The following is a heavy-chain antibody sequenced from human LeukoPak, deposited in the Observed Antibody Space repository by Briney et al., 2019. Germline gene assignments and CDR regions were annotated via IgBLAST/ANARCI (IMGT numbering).Heavy chain of an antibody. D-gene: IGHD5-18*01. CDR2: INPNSGGT. J-gene: IGHJ4*02. CDR3: ARWRIQLWPQPPYFDY. V-gene: IGHV1-2*02. CDR1: GYTFTGYY. Sequence: ASVKVSCKASGYTFTGYYMHWVRPAPGQGLEWMGWINPNSGGTNYAQKFQGRVTMTRDTSISTAYMELSRLRSDDTAVYYCARWRIQLWPQPPYFDYWGQGTLVTVSS.